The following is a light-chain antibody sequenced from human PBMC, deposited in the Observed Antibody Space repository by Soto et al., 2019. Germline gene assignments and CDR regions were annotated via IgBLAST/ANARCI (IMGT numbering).Light chain of an antibody. CDR3: QQYNSYSWT. J-gene: IGKJ1*01. V-gene: IGKV1-9*01. CDR2: AAS. Sequence: DIPFTQSPSFLSASVGDRGTITCRASQDISDYLAWYQQRPGKAPKLLIYAASTLQSGVPSRFSGSGSGTDFTLTISSLQPDDFATYYCQQYNSYSWTFGQGTKVDIK. CDR1: QDISDY.